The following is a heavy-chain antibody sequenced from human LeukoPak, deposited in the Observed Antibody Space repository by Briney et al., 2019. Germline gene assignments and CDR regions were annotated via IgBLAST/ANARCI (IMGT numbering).Heavy chain of an antibody. Sequence: GESLKISCKGSGYSFTSYWIGWVRQMPGKGLEWMGIIYPGDSDTRYSPSFQGQVTISADKSISTAYLQWSSLKASDTAMYYCARGIYDILTGYYSGFDYWGQGTLVTVSS. CDR2: IYPGDSDT. CDR3: ARGIYDILTGYYSGFDY. V-gene: IGHV5-51*01. J-gene: IGHJ4*02. D-gene: IGHD3-9*01. CDR1: GYSFTSYW.